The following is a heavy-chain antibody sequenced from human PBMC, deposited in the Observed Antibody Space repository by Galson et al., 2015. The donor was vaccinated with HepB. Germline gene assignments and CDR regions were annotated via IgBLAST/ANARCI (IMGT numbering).Heavy chain of an antibody. CDR3: ARVGGEAEIDY. CDR2: ISSSSSYI. J-gene: IGHJ4*02. Sequence: SLRLSCAASGFTFSSYSMNWVRQAPGKGLEWVSSISSSSSYIYYADSVKGRFTISRDNAKNSLYLQMNSLRAEDTAVYYCARVGGEAEIDYWGQGTLVTVSS. CDR1: GFTFSSYS. V-gene: IGHV3-21*01. D-gene: IGHD2-15*01.